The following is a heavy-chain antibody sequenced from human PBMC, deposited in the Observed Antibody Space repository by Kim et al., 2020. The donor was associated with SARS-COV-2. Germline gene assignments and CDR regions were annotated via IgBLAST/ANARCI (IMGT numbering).Heavy chain of an antibody. Sequence: GIGNTRYSQKFQGRVTFTTDTYASTAYMELSFLRSEDSAVYYCLGGFYFDYWGQGTLVTVSS. V-gene: IGHV1-3*01. CDR2: GIGNT. J-gene: IGHJ4*02. CDR3: LGGFYFDY. D-gene: IGHD3-16*01.